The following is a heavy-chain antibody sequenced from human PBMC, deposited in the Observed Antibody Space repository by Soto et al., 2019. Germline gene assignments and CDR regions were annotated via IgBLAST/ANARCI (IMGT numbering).Heavy chain of an antibody. D-gene: IGHD3-10*01. V-gene: IGHV3-23*01. CDR3: AKDPEGGSGSYHFDY. CDR2: ISGSGGST. Sequence: GGSLRLSCAASGFTFSSYAMSWVRQAPGKGLEWVSAISGSGGSTYYADSVKGRFTISRDNSKNTLYLQMNSLRAEDTAVYYCAKDPEGGSGSYHFDYWGQGTLVTVSS. CDR1: GFTFSSYA. J-gene: IGHJ4*02.